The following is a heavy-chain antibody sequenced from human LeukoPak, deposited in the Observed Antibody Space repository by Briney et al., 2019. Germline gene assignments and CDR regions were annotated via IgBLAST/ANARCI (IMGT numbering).Heavy chain of an antibody. D-gene: IGHD2-2*01. CDR3: ARRLGSRRGIGNWFDP. CDR1: GGSISSNRNC. V-gene: IGHV4-39*01. CDR2: IYYTGSN. J-gene: IGHJ5*02. Sequence: SETLSLTCIVSGGSISSNRNCWGWLRQPPGKGLEWLGSIYYTGSNYYNQSIRSRLRISVDTPKNQFALKLTSVTAADTAVYYCARRLGSRRGIGNWFDPWGQGTRVTVSS.